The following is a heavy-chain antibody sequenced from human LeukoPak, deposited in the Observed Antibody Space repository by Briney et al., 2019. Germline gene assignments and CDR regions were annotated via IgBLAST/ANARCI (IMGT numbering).Heavy chain of an antibody. V-gene: IGHV3-11*05. CDR2: ISSTSIYT. D-gene: IGHD6-13*01. Sequence: GSLRLSCAASGFTFSDYYMSWIRQAPGKGLEWVSDISSTSIYTNYADSVKGRFTISRDNAKNSLYLQMNSLRAEDTAVYYCAREDGYGSSWYSDYWGQGTLVTVSS. CDR3: AREDGYGSSWYSDY. CDR1: GFTFSDYY. J-gene: IGHJ4*02.